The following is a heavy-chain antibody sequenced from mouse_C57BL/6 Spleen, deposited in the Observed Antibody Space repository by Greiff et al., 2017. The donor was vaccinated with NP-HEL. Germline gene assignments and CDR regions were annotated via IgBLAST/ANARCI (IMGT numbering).Heavy chain of an antibody. V-gene: IGHV1-81*01. D-gene: IGHD1-1*01. CDR2: IYPRSGNT. Sequence: QVHVKQSGAELARPGASVKLSCKASGYTFTSYGISWVKQRTGQGLEWIGEIYPRSGNTYYNEKFKGKATLTADKSSSTAYMELRSLTSEDSAVYFCARVYYGSSLYAMDYWGQGTSVTVSS. CDR1: GYTFTSYG. CDR3: ARVYYGSSLYAMDY. J-gene: IGHJ4*01.